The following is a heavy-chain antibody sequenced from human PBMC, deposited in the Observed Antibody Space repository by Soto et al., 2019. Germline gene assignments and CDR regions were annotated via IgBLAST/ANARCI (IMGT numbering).Heavy chain of an antibody. Sequence: GGSLRLSCAASGFTFSNAWINWVRQAPGKGLEWVGRVKSKNDGGTTDFAAPVKGRFAISRDDSKNMVYLEMNNLQTEDTAIYYCTTDPYITPIIVRFDYWGHGTLVTVSS. CDR1: GFTFSNAW. CDR2: VKSKNDGGTT. J-gene: IGHJ4*01. V-gene: IGHV3-15*07. D-gene: IGHD3-10*01. CDR3: TTDPYITPIIVRFDY.